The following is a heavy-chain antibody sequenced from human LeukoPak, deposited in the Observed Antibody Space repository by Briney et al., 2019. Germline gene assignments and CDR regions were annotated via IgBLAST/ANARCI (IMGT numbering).Heavy chain of an antibody. V-gene: IGHV3-23*01. Sequence: GGSLRLSCAASGFTFSSYAMSWVRQAPGKGLEWVSAISGSGGSTYYADSVKGRFTISRDNSKNTLYLQMNSLRAEDTAVYYCARGVSGTYEGLVFDYWGQGTLVTVSS. CDR3: ARGVSGTYEGLVFDY. CDR1: GFTFSSYA. J-gene: IGHJ4*02. D-gene: IGHD3-10*01. CDR2: ISGSGGST.